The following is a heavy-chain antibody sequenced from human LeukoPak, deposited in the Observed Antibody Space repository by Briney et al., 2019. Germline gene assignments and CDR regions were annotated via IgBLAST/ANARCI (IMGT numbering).Heavy chain of an antibody. D-gene: IGHD6-19*01. CDR1: GGSISSYY. CDR3: ARLKVGAVAGWFDP. V-gene: IGHV4-59*08. J-gene: IGHJ5*02. Sequence: KASETLSLTCTVSGGSISSYYWSWIRQTPGKGVEWIGYIYYSGSTNYNPSLKSRVTISVDTSKNQFSLKLSSVTAADTAVYYCARLKVGAVAGWFDPWRQGTLVTVSS. CDR2: IYYSGST.